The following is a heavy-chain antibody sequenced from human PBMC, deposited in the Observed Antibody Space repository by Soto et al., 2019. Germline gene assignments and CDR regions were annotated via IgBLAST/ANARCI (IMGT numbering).Heavy chain of an antibody. J-gene: IGHJ5*02. CDR1: GFSFSSYW. CDR3: ASGADYNTNYIPFDP. CDR2: INIDGSIS. Sequence: LRLSCAASGFSFSSYWMHWVRQAPGKGLVWVSGINIDGSISDYADSVKGRFTISRDNAKNTLYLQMNSLGAEDTGLYYCASGADYNTNYIPFDPWGQGTLVTVYS. V-gene: IGHV3-74*01. D-gene: IGHD3-10*01.